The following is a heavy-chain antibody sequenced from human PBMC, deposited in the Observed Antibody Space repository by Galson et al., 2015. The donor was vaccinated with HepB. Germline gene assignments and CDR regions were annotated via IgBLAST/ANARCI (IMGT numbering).Heavy chain of an antibody. CDR3: VIAAADY. V-gene: IGHV3-7*01. Sequence: SLRLSCAASRITFTNYWMSWVRQAPGKGLEWVANIKQDGSEKYYVDSVKGRFTISRDAAKNSEYLQMNSLRVEDMAVYYCVIAAADYWGQGALVTVSS. J-gene: IGHJ4*02. D-gene: IGHD6-25*01. CDR1: RITFTNYW. CDR2: IKQDGSEK.